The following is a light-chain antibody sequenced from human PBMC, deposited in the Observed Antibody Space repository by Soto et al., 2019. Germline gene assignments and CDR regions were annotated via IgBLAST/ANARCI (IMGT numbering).Light chain of an antibody. CDR3: QQYNVWPT. Sequence: EIVMTQSPATLSVSPWDRATRSCRASQSVSSNLAWYQQKPGQAPRLLIHGASTRDTGIPARFSGSESGTESTLIISNLQSKDFADYYCQQYNVWPTLGQGTKVEIK. CDR1: QSVSSN. CDR2: GAS. V-gene: IGKV3-15*01. J-gene: IGKJ1*01.